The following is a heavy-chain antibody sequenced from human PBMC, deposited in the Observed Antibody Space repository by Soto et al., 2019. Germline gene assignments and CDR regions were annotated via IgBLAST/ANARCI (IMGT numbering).Heavy chain of an antibody. CDR1: GFTFSSYS. Sequence: GGSLILSCAASGFTFSSYSMSWVRQAPGKGLEWVSAISGSGGSTYYADSVKGRSTISRDNSRNTLYLQMNSLRAEDTAVYYCAKDEVVVAANLDYWGQGTLVTVSS. V-gene: IGHV3-23*01. D-gene: IGHD2-15*01. CDR2: ISGSGGST. J-gene: IGHJ4*02. CDR3: AKDEVVVAANLDY.